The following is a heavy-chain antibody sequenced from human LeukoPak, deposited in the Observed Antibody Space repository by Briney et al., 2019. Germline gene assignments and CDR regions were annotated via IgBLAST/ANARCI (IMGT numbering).Heavy chain of an antibody. CDR2: IKQDGSEK. V-gene: IGHV3-7*01. J-gene: IGHJ5*01. D-gene: IGHD6-19*01. Sequence: GGSLRLFCAASGFSLSDYWMNWVRQTPGKGPEWLANIKQDGSEKNYVESVNGRFIISRDNAKNSGYLQMNSLRAEDTAVYYCVGGTGWLPLTWGQGTLVTVSS. CDR1: GFSLSDYW. CDR3: VGGTGWLPLT.